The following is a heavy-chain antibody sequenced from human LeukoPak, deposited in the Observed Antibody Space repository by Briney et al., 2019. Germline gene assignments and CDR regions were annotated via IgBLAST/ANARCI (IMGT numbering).Heavy chain of an antibody. CDR1: GGSISSSSYY. CDR3: ASSSTFPRKGMDV. Sequence: SETLSLTCTVSGGSISSSSYYWGWIRQSPGKGLEWIGSIYFSGSTFYNPSLKSRVTISIDTSKNQFSLKVNSVTAADAAVFYCASSSTFPRKGMDVWGQGTTVTVSS. V-gene: IGHV4-39*01. J-gene: IGHJ6*02. D-gene: IGHD2-2*01. CDR2: IYFSGST.